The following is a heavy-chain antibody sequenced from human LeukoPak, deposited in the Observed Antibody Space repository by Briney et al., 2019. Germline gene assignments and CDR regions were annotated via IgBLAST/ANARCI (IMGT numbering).Heavy chain of an antibody. CDR2: IFYSGSA. Sequence: SETLSLTFTVSGGSISGYYWSWIRQPPGKGLEWIGSIFYSGSAYYNPSLKSRVAISVDTSKNQFSLKLSSVTAADTAVYYCARQGGTLNWFDPWGQGTLVTVSS. D-gene: IGHD1-7*01. CDR1: GGSISGYY. CDR3: ARQGGTLNWFDP. V-gene: IGHV4-39*01. J-gene: IGHJ5*02.